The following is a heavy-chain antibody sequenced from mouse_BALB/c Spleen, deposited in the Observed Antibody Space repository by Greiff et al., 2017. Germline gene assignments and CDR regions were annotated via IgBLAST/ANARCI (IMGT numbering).Heavy chain of an antibody. V-gene: IGHV5-9-4*01. CDR1: GFTFSSYA. J-gene: IGHJ3*01. CDR3: ARDQKYGNYKLAY. Sequence: DVMLVESGGGLVKPGGSLKLSCAASGFTFSSYAMSWVRQSPEKRLEWVAEISSGGSYTYYPDTVTGRFTISRDNAKNTLYLEMSSLRSEDTAMYYCARDQKYGNYKLAYWGQGTLVTVSA. D-gene: IGHD2-10*02. CDR2: ISSGGSYT.